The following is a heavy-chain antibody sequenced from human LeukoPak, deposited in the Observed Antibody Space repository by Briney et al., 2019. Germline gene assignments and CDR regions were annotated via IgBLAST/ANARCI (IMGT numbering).Heavy chain of an antibody. CDR1: GFTVSSNY. J-gene: IGHJ4*02. D-gene: IGHD1-26*01. CDR2: IYSGGST. V-gene: IGHV3-53*05. Sequence: GGSLRLSCAASGFTVSSNYMSWVRQAPGKGLEWVSVIYSGGSTYYADSVKGRFTISRDNSKNTLYLQMNSLRAEDTAVYYCAKDRIVGATFGPYYFDYWGQGALVTVSS. CDR3: AKDRIVGATFGPYYFDY.